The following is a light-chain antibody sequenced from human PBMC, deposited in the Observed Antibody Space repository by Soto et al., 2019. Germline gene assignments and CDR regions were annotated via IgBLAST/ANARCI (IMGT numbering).Light chain of an antibody. CDR3: QQYNSYLLT. V-gene: IGKV1-5*01. Sequence: DIQMTQSPSSLSASVGDRVTITCQASQDITNYLNWYQQKPGKAPKLLIYDASSLESGVPSRFSGSGSGTEFTLTISSLQPDDFATYYCQQYNSYLLTFGGGTKVDIK. CDR2: DAS. CDR1: QDITNY. J-gene: IGKJ4*01.